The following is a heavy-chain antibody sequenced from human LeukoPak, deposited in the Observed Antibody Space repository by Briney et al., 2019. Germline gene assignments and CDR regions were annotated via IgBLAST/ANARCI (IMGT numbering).Heavy chain of an antibody. V-gene: IGHV1-8*01. CDR3: ARGPPNWGMVGY. CDR1: GYTFTSFD. D-gene: IGHD7-27*01. J-gene: IGHJ4*02. CDR2: MKSNNGHT. Sequence: ASVNVSCKASGYTFTSFDFNWVRQATGQGLEWMGWMKSNNGHTGYAQKFQGRVTMTRDTSISTAYMELSSLTFEDTAVYYCARGPPNWGMVGYWGQGTLVTVSS.